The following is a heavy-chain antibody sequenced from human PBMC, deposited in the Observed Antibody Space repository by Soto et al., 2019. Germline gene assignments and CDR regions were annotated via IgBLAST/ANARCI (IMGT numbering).Heavy chain of an antibody. Sequence: QVQLVQSGAEVKKPGASVKVSCKASGYTFTTYGITWVRQAPGQGLEWMGWISAYSGNTNYAQKLQGRLTVTTDTSKNTANMDLRSVGSDDTAMYYCARVVKAGDYGDYGRYYFDYWGHGTLVSVSS. V-gene: IGHV1-18*04. CDR1: GYTFTTYG. CDR3: ARVVKAGDYGDYGRYYFDY. CDR2: ISAYSGNT. D-gene: IGHD4-17*01. J-gene: IGHJ4*01.